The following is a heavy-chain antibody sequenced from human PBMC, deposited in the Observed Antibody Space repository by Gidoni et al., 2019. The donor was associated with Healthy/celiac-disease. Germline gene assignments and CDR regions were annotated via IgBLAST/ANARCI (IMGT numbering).Heavy chain of an antibody. CDR3: ARDFKYYFDY. Sequence: EVQLVESGGGLVQPGGSLRLSCAASGFTFSSYSMNWVRQAPGKGLEWVSYISSSSSTIYYAVSVKGRFTISRDNAKNSLYLQMNSLRAEDTAVYYCARDFKYYFDYWGQGTLVTVSS. CDR1: GFTFSSYS. J-gene: IGHJ4*02. V-gene: IGHV3-48*01. CDR2: ISSSSSTI.